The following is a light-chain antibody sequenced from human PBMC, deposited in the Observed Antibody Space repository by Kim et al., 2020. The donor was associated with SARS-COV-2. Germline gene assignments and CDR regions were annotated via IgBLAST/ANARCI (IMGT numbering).Light chain of an antibody. CDR2: TNK. Sequence: QRVTISCSGSTSNIETNTVNWYQQLPGTAPKLLIHTNKQRPSGVPGRFSGSRFGTSASLTISGLQSEDEADYFCAAWEDSPDGYVVFGGGTKLTVL. V-gene: IGLV1-44*01. CDR1: TSNIETNT. J-gene: IGLJ2*01. CDR3: AAWEDSPDGYVV.